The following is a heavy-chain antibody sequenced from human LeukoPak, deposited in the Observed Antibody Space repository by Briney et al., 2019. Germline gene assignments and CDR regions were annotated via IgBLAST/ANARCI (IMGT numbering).Heavy chain of an antibody. Sequence: GGSLRLSCAASGFTFSSYAMHWVRQAPGKGLDWVAVISYDGSNKYYADSVKGRFTISRDNSKNTLSLQMNSLRAEDTAVYYCAKDRSYYDSSGYRNFDNWGQGTLVTVSS. CDR3: AKDRSYYDSSGYRNFDN. J-gene: IGHJ4*02. V-gene: IGHV3-30-3*01. CDR1: GFTFSSYA. CDR2: ISYDGSNK. D-gene: IGHD3-22*01.